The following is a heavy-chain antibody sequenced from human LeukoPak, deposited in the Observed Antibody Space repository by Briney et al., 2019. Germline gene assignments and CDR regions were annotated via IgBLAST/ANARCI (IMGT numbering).Heavy chain of an antibody. CDR3: AKDHEIAVAGYLDY. Sequence: PGGSLRLSCTVSGFAVSSNSMSWVRQAPGKGLEWVSFIYSDNTHYSDSVKGRFTISRDNSKNTLYLQMNSLRAEDTAVYYCAKDHEIAVAGYLDYWGQGTLVTVSS. V-gene: IGHV3-66*03. CDR2: IYSDNT. J-gene: IGHJ4*02. CDR1: GFAVSSNS. D-gene: IGHD6-19*01.